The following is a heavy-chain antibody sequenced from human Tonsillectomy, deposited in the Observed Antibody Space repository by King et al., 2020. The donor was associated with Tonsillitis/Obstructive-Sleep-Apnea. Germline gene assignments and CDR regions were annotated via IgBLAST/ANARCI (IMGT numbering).Heavy chain of an antibody. D-gene: IGHD2-2*01. CDR1: GYTFTSYD. V-gene: IGHV1-8*01. Sequence: VQLVESGAEVKKPGASVKVSCKASGYTFTSYDINWVRQATGQGLEWMGWMNPNSGNTGYAQKFQGRVTMTRNTSISTAYMELGSLRSEDTAVYYCARVGYCSSTSCLDNFDYWGQGTLVTVSS. J-gene: IGHJ4*02. CDR2: MNPNSGNT. CDR3: ARVGYCSSTSCLDNFDY.